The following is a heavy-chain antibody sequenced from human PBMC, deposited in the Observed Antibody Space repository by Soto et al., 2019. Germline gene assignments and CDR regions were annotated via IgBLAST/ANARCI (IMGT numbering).Heavy chain of an antibody. D-gene: IGHD3-3*02. CDR2: INHSRST. Sequence: ESLSPTCPVYRRSLGAFYCGWIRQPPGKGLEWIGEINHSRSTNNNPSLKSRVTISVDTSKNQSSLKLSSVTASDTAVYYCARHFWSGFYRFDPWGQGTLVTVSS. V-gene: IGHV4-34*01. J-gene: IGHJ5*02. CDR1: RRSLGAFY. CDR3: ARHFWSGFYRFDP.